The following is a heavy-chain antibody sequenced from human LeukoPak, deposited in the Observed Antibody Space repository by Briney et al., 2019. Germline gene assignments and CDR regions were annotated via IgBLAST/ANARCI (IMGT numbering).Heavy chain of an antibody. CDR1: GYTLTELS. Sequence: ASVMVSCKVSGYTLTELSMHWVRQAPGKGLEWMGGFDPEDGETIYAQKFQGRVTMTEDTSTDTAYMELSSLRSEDTAVYYCATATPQIVVVMGVVGYFDLWGRGTLVTVSS. CDR2: FDPEDGET. D-gene: IGHD3-22*01. V-gene: IGHV1-24*01. J-gene: IGHJ2*01. CDR3: ATATPQIVVVMGVVGYFDL.